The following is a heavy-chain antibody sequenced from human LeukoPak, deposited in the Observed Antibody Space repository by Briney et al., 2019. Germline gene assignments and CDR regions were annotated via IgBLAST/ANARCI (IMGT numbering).Heavy chain of an antibody. J-gene: IGHJ4*02. CDR1: GGTFSSYA. V-gene: IGHV1-69*01. CDR2: IIPIFGTA. D-gene: IGHD3-10*01. CDR3: ARGYGSGSYYSYFDY. Sequence: SVKVSCKASGGTFSSYAISWVRQAPGQGLEWMGGIIPIFGTANYAQKFQGRVTITADGSTSTAYMELSSLRSEDTAVYYCARGYGSGSYYSYFDYWGQGTLVTVSS.